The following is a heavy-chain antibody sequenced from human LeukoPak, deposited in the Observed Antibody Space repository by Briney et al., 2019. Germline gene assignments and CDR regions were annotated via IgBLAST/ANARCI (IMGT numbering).Heavy chain of an antibody. Sequence: SETLSLTCGVSGGSISSDIWWSWVRQPPGKGLEWVGEIYHSGSTNYNPSLKSRVTISVDKSKNQFSLMLTSVTAADTAVYHCARKGLSPPPGPQPDTRRTAFDSWGQGTMVTVSS. D-gene: IGHD1-1*01. CDR2: IYHSGST. V-gene: IGHV4-4*02. CDR1: GGSISSDIW. CDR3: ARKGLSPPPGPQPDTRRTAFDS. J-gene: IGHJ3*01.